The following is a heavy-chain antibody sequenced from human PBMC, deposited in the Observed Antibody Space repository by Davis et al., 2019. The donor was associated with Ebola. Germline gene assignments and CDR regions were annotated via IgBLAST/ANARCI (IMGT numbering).Heavy chain of an antibody. CDR1: GGSISSSSYY. CDR3: ARRGGYCSGGSCYSPYNWFDP. Sequence: MPSETLSLTCTVSGGSISSSSYYWGWIRQPPGKGLEWIGSIYYSGSTYYNPSLKSRVTISVDTSKNQFSLKLSSVTAADTAVYYCARRGGYCSGGSCYSPYNWFDPWGQGTLVTVSS. D-gene: IGHD2-15*01. V-gene: IGHV4-39*01. CDR2: IYYSGST. J-gene: IGHJ5*02.